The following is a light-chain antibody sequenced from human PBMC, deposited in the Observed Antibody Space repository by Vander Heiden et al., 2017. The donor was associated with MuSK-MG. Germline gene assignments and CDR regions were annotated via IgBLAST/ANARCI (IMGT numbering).Light chain of an antibody. CDR3: QQDKTYPYT. Sequence: DIQMTQTPSTVSASVGDRVTITCRASQSISSWLAWYQQKPVKAPELLIYGASSLEFGVPSRFSGSGSGTEFTLTISSLKPDDFATYYCQQDKTYPYTFGQGTKLEI. J-gene: IGKJ2*01. CDR1: QSISSW. V-gene: IGKV1-5*01. CDR2: GAS.